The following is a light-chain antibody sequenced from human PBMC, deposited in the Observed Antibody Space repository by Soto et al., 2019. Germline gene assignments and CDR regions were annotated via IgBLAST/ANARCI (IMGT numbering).Light chain of an antibody. CDR3: QQYYSYPLT. Sequence: IQMTQSPSTLSASVGDRVTITGRASQSVSDWLAWYQQKPGNPPKLLIYDTSRLESAVPSRFSASGSGTDFTLTISCLQSEDFATYYCQQYYSYPLTFGGGTKVDI. J-gene: IGKJ4*01. CDR1: QSVSDW. V-gene: IGKV1-5*01. CDR2: DTS.